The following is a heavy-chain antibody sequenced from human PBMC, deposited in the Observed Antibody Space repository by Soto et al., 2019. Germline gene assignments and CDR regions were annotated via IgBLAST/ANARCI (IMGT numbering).Heavy chain of an antibody. Sequence: QVQLVQSGAEVKKPGSSVKVSCKASGGTFSSYAISWVRQAPGQGLEWMGGIIPIFGTANYAQKFQGRVTITADESTSTAYMELSSLRSDDTAVYYCARKGGTGAAAEYNWFDPWGHGTLVTVSS. D-gene: IGHD6-13*01. CDR2: IIPIFGTA. V-gene: IGHV1-69*01. J-gene: IGHJ5*02. CDR1: GGTFSSYA. CDR3: ARKGGTGAAAEYNWFDP.